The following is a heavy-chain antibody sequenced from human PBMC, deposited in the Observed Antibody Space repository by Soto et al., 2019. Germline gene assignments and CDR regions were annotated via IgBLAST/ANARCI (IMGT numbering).Heavy chain of an antibody. CDR1: GFTFSAYW. CDR2: ISDDGSTA. J-gene: IGHJ5*02. D-gene: IGHD1-1*01. V-gene: IGHV3-74*01. CDR3: ARGPRVSSTGTGAP. Sequence: LXLSCAVSGFTFSAYWMHWVRQVPGKGLTWVSRISDDGSTATYADSVKGRFVISRDNAKNSLYLEMNTLRVDDSGLYYCARGPRVSSTGTGAPWGRGTLVTVSS.